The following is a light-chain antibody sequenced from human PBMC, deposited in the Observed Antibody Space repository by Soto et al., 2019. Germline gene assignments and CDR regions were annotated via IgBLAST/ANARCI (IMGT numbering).Light chain of an antibody. Sequence: QSALTQPPSASGSPGQSVTISCTGTSSDVGGYNYVSWYQQHPGKAPKLMIYDVSKRPSGVPDRFSGSKSGNTASLTVSGLQADDEADYYCSSYAGTHVVFGTGIKLTVL. CDR2: DVS. CDR1: SSDVGGYNY. V-gene: IGLV2-8*01. J-gene: IGLJ1*01. CDR3: SSYAGTHVV.